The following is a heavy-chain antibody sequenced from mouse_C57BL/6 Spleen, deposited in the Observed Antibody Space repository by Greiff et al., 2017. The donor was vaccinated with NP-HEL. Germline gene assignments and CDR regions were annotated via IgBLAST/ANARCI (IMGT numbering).Heavy chain of an antibody. Sequence: QVQLQQSGPELVKPGASVKISCKASGYSFTSYYIHWVKQRPGQGLEWIGWIYPGSGNTKYNEKFKGKATLTADTSSSTAYMQLSSLTSEDSAVYYCARGGGLGREGDYFDYWGQGTTLTVSS. D-gene: IGHD4-1*01. CDR1: GYSFTSYY. J-gene: IGHJ2*01. CDR3: ARGGGLGREGDYFDY. V-gene: IGHV1-66*01. CDR2: IYPGSGNT.